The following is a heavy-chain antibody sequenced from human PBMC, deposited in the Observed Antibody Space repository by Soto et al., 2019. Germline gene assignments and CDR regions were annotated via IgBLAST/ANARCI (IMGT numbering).Heavy chain of an antibody. CDR2: IYYSGST. D-gene: IGHD6-13*01. V-gene: IGHV4-59*01. CDR3: ARDYEYNSSWYWFDP. CDR1: GGSISSYY. Sequence: SETLSLTCTVSGGSISSYYWSWIRQPPGKGLEWIGYIYYSGSTNYNPSLKSRVTISVDTSKNQFSLKLSSVTAADTAVYYCARDYEYNSSWYWFDPWGQGTLVIVSS. J-gene: IGHJ5*02.